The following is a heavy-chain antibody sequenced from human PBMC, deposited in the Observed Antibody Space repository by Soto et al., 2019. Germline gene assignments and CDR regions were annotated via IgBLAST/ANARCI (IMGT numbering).Heavy chain of an antibody. CDR3: ARDTYYDYIWGNHDAFDI. D-gene: IGHD3-16*01. CDR2: ISAYNGNT. CDR1: GYTFTSYG. J-gene: IGHJ3*02. Sequence: GASVKVSCKASGYTFTSYGISWVRQAPGQGLEWMGWISAYNGNTNYAQKLQGRVTMTTDTSTSTAYMELRSLRSDDTAVYYCARDTYYDYIWGNHDAFDIWGQGTMVTVSS. V-gene: IGHV1-18*01.